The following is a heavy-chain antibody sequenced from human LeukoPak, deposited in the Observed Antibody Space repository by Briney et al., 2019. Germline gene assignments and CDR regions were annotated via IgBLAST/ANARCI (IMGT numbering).Heavy chain of an antibody. J-gene: IGHJ4*02. Sequence: SETLSLTCTVSGGSISIYYWSWIRQPPGKGQEWIGYIYYSGTTNYNPSLKSRVTISVDTSKNQFSLKLSSVTAADTAVYYCARGVYIAAAQYGYWGQGTLVTVSS. CDR2: IYYSGTT. CDR1: GGSISIYY. CDR3: ARGVYIAAAQYGY. D-gene: IGHD6-13*01. V-gene: IGHV4-59*01.